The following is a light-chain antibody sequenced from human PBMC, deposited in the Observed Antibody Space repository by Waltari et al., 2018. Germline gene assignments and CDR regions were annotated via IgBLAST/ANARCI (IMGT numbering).Light chain of an antibody. J-gene: IGKJ2*01. CDR1: QSLVHSDGNTH. CDR3: MQGTHWPYT. CDR2: RVS. Sequence: DVVMTQSPLSLPVTLGPPASISCKSSQSLVHSDGNTHLNWFQQRPGQSPRRLIYRVSNRDSGVPDRFSGSGSDTDFTLKISRVEAGDVGVYYCMQGTHWPYTFGQGTKLDIK. V-gene: IGKV2-30*02.